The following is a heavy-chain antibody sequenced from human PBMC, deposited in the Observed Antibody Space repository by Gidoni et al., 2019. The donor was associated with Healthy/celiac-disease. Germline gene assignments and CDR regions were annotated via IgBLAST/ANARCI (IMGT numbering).Heavy chain of an antibody. J-gene: IGHJ6*02. CDR3: ARGSGNSYYYYYGMDV. CDR2: ISHSGST. V-gene: IGHV4-34*01. D-gene: IGHD2-21*02. Sequence: QVQLQQWGAGLFKPSATLSLTCVVDGGSFSGYYWSWIRQPPGKGLEWIGEISHSGSTNYNPSLKSRVTISVDTSKNHFSLKLSSVTAADTAVYYCARGSGNSYYYYYGMDVWGQGTTVTVSS. CDR1: GGSFSGYY.